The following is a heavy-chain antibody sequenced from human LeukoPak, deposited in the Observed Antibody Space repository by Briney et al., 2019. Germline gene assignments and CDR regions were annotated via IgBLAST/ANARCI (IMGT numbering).Heavy chain of an antibody. CDR3: AHRSASSSWEYFDY. Sequence: SGPTLVNPTQTLTLTCTFSGFSLSTSGVGVGWIRQPPGKALEWLVVIYWDDDKRSSPSLKSRLTITKDTSKNQVVLTMTNMDPVDTATCYCAHRSASSSWEYFDYWGQGTLVTVSS. CDR1: GFSLSTSGVG. CDR2: IYWDDDK. V-gene: IGHV2-5*02. D-gene: IGHD6-13*01. J-gene: IGHJ4*02.